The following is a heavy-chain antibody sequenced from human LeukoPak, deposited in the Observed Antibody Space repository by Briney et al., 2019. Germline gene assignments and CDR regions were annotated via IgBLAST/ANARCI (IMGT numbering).Heavy chain of an antibody. Sequence: GESLRISCKASGFTFTSYWISWVRQMPGKGLEWMGRIDPSDSSTNYSPSFQGHVTISADRSITTAYLQWTSLKASDTAMYYCARHVYHDSRRGLDCWGQGSLVTVSS. CDR2: IDPSDSST. CDR1: GFTFTSYW. D-gene: IGHD3-22*01. CDR3: ARHVYHDSRRGLDC. V-gene: IGHV5-10-1*01. J-gene: IGHJ4*02.